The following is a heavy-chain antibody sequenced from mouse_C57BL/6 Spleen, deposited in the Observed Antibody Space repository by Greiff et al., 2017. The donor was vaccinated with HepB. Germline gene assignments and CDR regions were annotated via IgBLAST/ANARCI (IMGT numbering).Heavy chain of an antibody. CDR3: ARSGIYYYEGYAMDY. CDR2: INPSNGGT. Sequence: VQLQQPGPELVKPGASVKLSCKASGYTFTSYWMHWVKQRPGQGLEWIGNINPSNGGTNYNEKFKSKATLTVDKSSSTAYMQLSSLTSEDSAVYYCARSGIYYYEGYAMDYWGQGTSVTVSS. J-gene: IGHJ4*01. D-gene: IGHD1-1*01. V-gene: IGHV1-53*01. CDR1: GYTFTSYW.